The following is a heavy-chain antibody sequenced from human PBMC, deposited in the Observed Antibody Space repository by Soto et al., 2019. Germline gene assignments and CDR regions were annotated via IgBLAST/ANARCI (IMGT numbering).Heavy chain of an antibody. CDR3: ARESPTMIVS. V-gene: IGHV3-30-3*01. CDR1: GFTFSSYA. J-gene: IGHJ1*01. CDR2: ISYDGSNK. Sequence: GGSLRLSCAASGFTFSSYAMHWVRQAPGKGLEWVAVISYDGSNKYYADSAKGRFTISRDNSKNTLYLQMNSLRAEDTAVYYCARESPTMIVSWGQGTLVTVSS. D-gene: IGHD3-22*01.